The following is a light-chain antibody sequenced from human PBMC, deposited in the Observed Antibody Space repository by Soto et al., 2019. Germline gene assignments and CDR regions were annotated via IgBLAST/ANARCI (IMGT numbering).Light chain of an antibody. Sequence: EIVLTQSPATLSLSPGERATLSCRASQSISSSLAWYQQKPGQAPRLLIYDASNRAPGFPARFSGSGSGTDFTLTIGSLEPEDFAVYYCRQRSEWPRTFGQGTKVEI. CDR1: QSISSS. V-gene: IGKV3-11*01. CDR3: RQRSEWPRT. J-gene: IGKJ1*01. CDR2: DAS.